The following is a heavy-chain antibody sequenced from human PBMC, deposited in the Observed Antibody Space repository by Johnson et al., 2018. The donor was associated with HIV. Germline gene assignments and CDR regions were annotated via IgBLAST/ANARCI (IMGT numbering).Heavy chain of an antibody. CDR3: AKVALTTVTTPGRDAFDI. J-gene: IGHJ3*02. Sequence: VQLVESGGGLVQPGGSLRLFCAASGFIVSSNYMRWVRQAPGKGLEWVSVIYRGGSTYYADSVTGRFTISRDNSKNTLYLQMNSLRAEDTAVYYCAKVALTTVTTPGRDAFDIWGQGTMVTVSS. V-gene: IGHV3-66*02. CDR2: IYRGGST. CDR1: GFIVSSNY. D-gene: IGHD4-17*01.